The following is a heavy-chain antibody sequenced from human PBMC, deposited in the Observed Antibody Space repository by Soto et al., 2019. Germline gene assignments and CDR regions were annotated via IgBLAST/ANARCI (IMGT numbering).Heavy chain of an antibody. CDR3: AKDRVAARFHNYFDY. J-gene: IGHJ4*02. D-gene: IGHD6-6*01. CDR1: GFTFSSYG. CDR2: ISYDGSNK. Sequence: LRLSCAASGFTFSSYGMHWVRQAPGKGLEWVAVISYDGSNKYYADSVKGRYTISRDNSKNTLYLQMNSLRAEDTAVYYCAKDRVAARFHNYFDYWGQGTLVTVSS. V-gene: IGHV3-30*18.